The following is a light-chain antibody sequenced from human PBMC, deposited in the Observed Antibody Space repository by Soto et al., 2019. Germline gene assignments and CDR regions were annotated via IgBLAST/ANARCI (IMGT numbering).Light chain of an antibody. V-gene: IGKV3-20*01. CDR3: QQYETSPFT. J-gene: IGKJ4*01. CDR1: QSVSSSY. CDR2: GAS. Sequence: EILLTQSPATLSLSPGEIATLSCRSSQSVSSSYLAWYQQKPGQAPRLLIYGASNRATGIPDRFSGSGSGTDFTLTITRLEPEDFAVYHCQQYETSPFTFGGGTKVDIK.